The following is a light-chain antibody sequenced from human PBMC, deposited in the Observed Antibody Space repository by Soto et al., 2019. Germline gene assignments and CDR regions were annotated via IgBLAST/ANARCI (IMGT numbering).Light chain of an antibody. CDR2: YDD. J-gene: IGLJ3*02. CDR3: AVWDDNLDGLV. V-gene: IGLV1-36*01. Sequence: QSVLTQPPSVSEAPRQRVTISCSGSSFNIGKNAVNWYQQLPGKTPKLLVYYDDLLASGVSGRFSGSKSGSSASLAIRGLQSEDEADYYCAVWDDNLDGLVFGGGTKVTVL. CDR1: SFNIGKNA.